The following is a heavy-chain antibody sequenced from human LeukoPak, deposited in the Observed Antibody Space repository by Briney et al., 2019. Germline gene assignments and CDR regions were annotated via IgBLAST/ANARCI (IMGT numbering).Heavy chain of an antibody. Sequence: GGSLRLSCAASGFTFSSYSMNWVRQAPGKGLEWVSSISSSSSYIYYADPVKGRFTISRDNAKNSLYLQMNSLRAEDTAVYYCARKEGIAADFDYWGQGTLVTVSS. CDR1: GFTFSSYS. CDR2: ISSSSSYI. CDR3: ARKEGIAADFDY. D-gene: IGHD6-13*01. V-gene: IGHV3-21*01. J-gene: IGHJ4*02.